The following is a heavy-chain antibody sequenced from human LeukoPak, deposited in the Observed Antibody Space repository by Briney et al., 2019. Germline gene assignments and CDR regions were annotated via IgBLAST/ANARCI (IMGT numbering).Heavy chain of an antibody. CDR2: ISNSDTI. J-gene: IGHJ4*02. D-gene: IGHD4-23*01. Sequence: PGGSLRLSCAASGFTFSDYYMGWIRQAPGKGLEWVSYISNSDTIYYADSVKGRFTISRDNAKNSLYLQMNSLRAEDTAVYYCARRTSAYGGGNSFWGQGTLVTVSS. CDR1: GFTFSDYY. CDR3: ARRTSAYGGGNSF. V-gene: IGHV3-69-1*01.